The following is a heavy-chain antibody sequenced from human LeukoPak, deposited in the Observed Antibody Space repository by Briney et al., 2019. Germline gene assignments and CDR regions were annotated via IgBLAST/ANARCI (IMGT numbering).Heavy chain of an antibody. D-gene: IGHD4-11*01. V-gene: IGHV1-69*04. CDR1: GGTFSSYA. CDR3: ATRTTVTPKAYFDY. Sequence: SVKVSCKASGGTFSSYAISWVRQAPGQGLEWMGRIIPILGIANYAQKFQGRVTITADKSTSTAYMELSSLRSEDTAEYYCATRTTVTPKAYFDYWGQGTLVTVSS. CDR2: IIPILGIA. J-gene: IGHJ4*02.